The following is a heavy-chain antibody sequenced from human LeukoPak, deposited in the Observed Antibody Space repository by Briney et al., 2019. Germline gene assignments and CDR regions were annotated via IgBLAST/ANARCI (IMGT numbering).Heavy chain of an antibody. CDR1: GYSFTGYG. CDR3: ARGRKHYFDL. J-gene: IGHJ4*02. CDR2: ISAYDGET. D-gene: IGHD1-14*01. V-gene: IGHV1-18*03. Sequence: ASVKVSCKASGYSFTGYGISCVREAPGRGLEWVGYISAYDGETRYAQKFQGRVTLTTDSATGTVYMEMMRQRSDDMAVYHCARGRKHYFDLWGQGTLVTVPS.